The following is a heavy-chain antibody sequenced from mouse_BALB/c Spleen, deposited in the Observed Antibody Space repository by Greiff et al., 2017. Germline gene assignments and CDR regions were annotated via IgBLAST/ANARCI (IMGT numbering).Heavy chain of an antibody. J-gene: IGHJ3*01. CDR1: GYTFTSYT. CDR3: SCPSTMITPLFAY. D-gene: IGHD2-4*01. V-gene: IGHV1-4*01. Sequence: QVQLQQSGAELARPGASVKMSCKASGYTFTSYTMHWVKQRPGQGLEWIGYINPSSGYTNYNQKFKDKATLTADKSSITAYMQLSSLTSEDSAVYYCSCPSTMITPLFAYWRQGTLVTVSA. CDR2: INPSSGYT.